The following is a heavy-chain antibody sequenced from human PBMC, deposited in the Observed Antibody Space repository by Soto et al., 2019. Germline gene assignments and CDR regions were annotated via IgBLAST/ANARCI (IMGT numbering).Heavy chain of an antibody. CDR2: IDPIDSYT. V-gene: IGHV5-10-1*04. CDR3: ARTSAAGKYYDGMDV. Sequence: GESLKISCKGSGYSFTSYWISWVRQMPGKGLEWMGRIDPIDSYTNYSPSFQGQVTISADKSISTAYLQWSSLKASDTAMYYCARTSAAGKYYDGMDVWGQGTTVTVSS. D-gene: IGHD6-13*01. J-gene: IGHJ6*02. CDR1: GYSFTSYW.